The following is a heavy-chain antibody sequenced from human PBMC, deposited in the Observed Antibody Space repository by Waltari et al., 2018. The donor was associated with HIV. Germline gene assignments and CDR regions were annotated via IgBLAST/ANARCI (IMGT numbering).Heavy chain of an antibody. CDR2: ISWDRATI. CDR3: ARDARGHYDYYTRDV. V-gene: IGHV3-9*01. Sequence: EVQLEESGGALVQPGRSLRLSCAASGFAFSEHAIHWVRQVPGKGLEWVSGISWDRATIGDGDAEKGRFTITRDNAKNSGYLEMNGITPEDTALYYCARDARGHYDYYTRDVWGQGTTVIVSS. J-gene: IGHJ6*02. CDR1: GFAFSEHA. D-gene: IGHD3-10*01.